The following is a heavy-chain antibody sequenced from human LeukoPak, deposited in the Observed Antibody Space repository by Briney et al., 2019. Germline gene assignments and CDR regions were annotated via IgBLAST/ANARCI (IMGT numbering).Heavy chain of an antibody. D-gene: IGHD6-6*01. Sequence: PGGSLRLSCAASGFMFDDYSMHWVRQAPGKGLEWVSLISWDGGSTHYADSVEGRFTISRDNAKNSLYLQMNSLRAEDTALYYCARDYPLSIAARQQPFDAFDIWGQGTMVTVSS. CDR2: ISWDGGST. CDR1: GFMFDDYS. J-gene: IGHJ3*02. CDR3: ARDYPLSIAARQQPFDAFDI. V-gene: IGHV3-43*01.